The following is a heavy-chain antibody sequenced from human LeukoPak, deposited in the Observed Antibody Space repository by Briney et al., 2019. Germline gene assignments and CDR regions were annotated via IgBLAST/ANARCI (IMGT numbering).Heavy chain of an antibody. CDR2: IIPIFGTT. D-gene: IGHD5-12*01. CDR3: ARGDSGYDYGFDN. CDR1: GGTFSSHA. V-gene: IGHV1-69*05. J-gene: IGHJ4*02. Sequence: SVKVSCKASGGTFSSHAISWVRQAPGQGLEWVGGIIPIFGTTNYAQKFQGRVTITTDESTSTGYMELRSLRSHDTAVYHCARGDSGYDYGFDNWGQGTLVTVSS.